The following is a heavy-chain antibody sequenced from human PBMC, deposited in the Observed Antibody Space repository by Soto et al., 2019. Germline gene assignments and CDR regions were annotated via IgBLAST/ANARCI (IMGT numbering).Heavy chain of an antibody. V-gene: IGHV4-39*07. CDR1: GGSISSSSYY. CDR2: IYYSGST. Sequence: SETLSLTCTVSGGSISSSSYYWGWIRQPPGKGLEWIGSIYYSGSTYYNPSLKSRVTISVDTSKNQFSLKLSSVTAADTAVYYCARKPGPVWFDPWGQGTLVTVSS. J-gene: IGHJ5*02. CDR3: ARKPGPVWFDP.